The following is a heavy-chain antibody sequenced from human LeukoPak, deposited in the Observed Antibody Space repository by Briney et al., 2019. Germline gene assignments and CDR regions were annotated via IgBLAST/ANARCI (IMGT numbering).Heavy chain of an antibody. CDR3: VSFYETY. CDR1: GNYW. Sequence: PGGSLRLSCAASGNYWMHWVRQVPGKGLVWVSHINSDGSWTSYADSVKGRFTISKDNAKSTVYLQMSSLRAEDTAVYYCVSFYETYWGRGTLVTVSS. V-gene: IGHV3-74*01. D-gene: IGHD2/OR15-2a*01. CDR2: INSDGSWT. J-gene: IGHJ4*02.